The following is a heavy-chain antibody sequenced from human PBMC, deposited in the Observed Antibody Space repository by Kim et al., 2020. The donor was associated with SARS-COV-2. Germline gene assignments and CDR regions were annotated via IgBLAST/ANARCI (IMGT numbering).Heavy chain of an antibody. J-gene: IGHJ3*02. Sequence: SETLSLTCTVSGGSISSSSYYWGWIRQPPGKGLEWIGSIYYSGSTYYNPSLKSRVTISVDTSKNQFSLKLSSVTAADTAVYYCARRYVDPSKSAFDIWGQGTMVTVSS. CDR2: IYYSGST. D-gene: IGHD4-4*01. V-gene: IGHV4-39*01. CDR3: ARRYVDPSKSAFDI. CDR1: GGSISSSSYY.